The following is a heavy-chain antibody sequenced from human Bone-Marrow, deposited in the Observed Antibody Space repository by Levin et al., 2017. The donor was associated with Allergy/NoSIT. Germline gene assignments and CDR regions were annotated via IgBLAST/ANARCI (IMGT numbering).Heavy chain of an antibody. J-gene: IGHJ4*02. V-gene: IGHV3-48*04. CDR2: ISGGSSSK. D-gene: IGHD2-15*01. CDR3: TRVGGYCSDGNCQSEISYGSPYVDL. CDR1: GFGLSPYN. Sequence: GESLKISCAASGFGLSPYNMNWVRQTPGKRMEWVSFISGGSSSKYYADSVKGRFTVSRDNGKNSLYLHMSSLRVDDTAVYYCTRVGGYCSDGNCQSEISYGSPYVDLWGQGTLVTVAS.